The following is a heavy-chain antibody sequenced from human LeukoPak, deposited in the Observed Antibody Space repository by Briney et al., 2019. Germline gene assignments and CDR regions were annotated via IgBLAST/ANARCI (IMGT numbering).Heavy chain of an antibody. D-gene: IGHD2-15*01. CDR1: GFTFDDYA. Sequence: GRSLRLSCAASGFTFDDYAMHWVRQAPGKGLEWVSGISWNSGSIGYVDSVKGRFTISRDNAKNSLYLQMNSLRAEDMALYYCAKDVSLGYCSGGSCSAHFDYWGQGTLVTVSS. V-gene: IGHV3-9*03. J-gene: IGHJ4*02. CDR3: AKDVSLGYCSGGSCSAHFDY. CDR2: ISWNSGSI.